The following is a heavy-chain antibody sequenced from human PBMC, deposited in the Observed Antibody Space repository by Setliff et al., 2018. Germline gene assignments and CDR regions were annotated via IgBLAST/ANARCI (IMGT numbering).Heavy chain of an antibody. V-gene: IGHV1-24*01. Sequence: ASVKVSCKVSGYTLTELSRHWVRQAPGKGLEWMGGFDPEDGETIYAQKFQGRVTMTRDTSTSTVYMELSSLRSEDTAVYYCARVFYYGRPFDIWGQGTMVTVS. J-gene: IGHJ3*02. CDR2: FDPEDGET. CDR3: ARVFYYGRPFDI. CDR1: GYTLTELS. D-gene: IGHD3-10*01.